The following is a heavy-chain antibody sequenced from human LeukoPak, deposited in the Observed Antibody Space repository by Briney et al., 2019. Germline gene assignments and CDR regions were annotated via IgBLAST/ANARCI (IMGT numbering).Heavy chain of an antibody. CDR2: ISAYNGNT. Sequence: ASVKVSCKASGYTFTSYGISWVRQAPGQGLEWMGWISAYNGNTNYAQKLQGRVTMTTDTSTSTAYTELRSLRSDDTAVYYCARFYGGSYPDFDYWGQGTLVTVSS. CDR3: ARFYGGSYPDFDY. J-gene: IGHJ4*02. V-gene: IGHV1-18*01. D-gene: IGHD1-26*01. CDR1: GYTFTSYG.